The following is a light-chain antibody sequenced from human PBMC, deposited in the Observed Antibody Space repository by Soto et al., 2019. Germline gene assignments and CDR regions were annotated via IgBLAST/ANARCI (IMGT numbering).Light chain of an antibody. CDR2: GAS. CDR1: QSVSSSY. CDR3: QQYGSSPNT. Sequence: EIVLTQSPGTLSFSPGERATLSCRASQSVSSSYLAWYQQKPGQAPRLLIYGASSRATGIPDRFSGSGSGTDFTLTISRLEPEDFAVYYCQQYGSSPNTFGQGTKLESK. J-gene: IGKJ2*01. V-gene: IGKV3-20*01.